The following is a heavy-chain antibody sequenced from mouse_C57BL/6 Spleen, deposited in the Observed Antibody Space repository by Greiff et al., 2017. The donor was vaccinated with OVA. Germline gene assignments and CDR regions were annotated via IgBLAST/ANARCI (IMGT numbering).Heavy chain of an antibody. CDR2: IYPGSGST. D-gene: IGHD2-4*01. CDR3: ARSGDYDYDGYYFDD. CDR1: GYTFTSYW. Sequence: QVQLQQPGAELVKPGASVKMSCKASGYTFTSYWITWVKQRPGQGLEWIGDIYPGSGSTNYNEKFKSKATLTVDTSSSTAYMQLSSLTSEDSAVYYCARSGDYDYDGYYFDDWGQGTTLTVSS. V-gene: IGHV1-55*01. J-gene: IGHJ2*01.